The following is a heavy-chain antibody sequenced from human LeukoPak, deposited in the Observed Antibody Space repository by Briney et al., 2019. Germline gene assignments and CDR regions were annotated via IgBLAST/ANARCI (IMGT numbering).Heavy chain of an antibody. J-gene: IGHJ4*02. CDR1: GFAFSSYW. V-gene: IGHV3-48*04. CDR2: ISSSGSTI. Sequence: GGSLRLSCAASGFAFSSYWMSWVRQAPGKGLEWVSYISSSGSTIYYADSVKGRFTISRDNAKNSLYLQMNILRAEDTAVYYCARGLDSGYDLDYWGQGTLVTVSS. D-gene: IGHD5-12*01. CDR3: ARGLDSGYDLDY.